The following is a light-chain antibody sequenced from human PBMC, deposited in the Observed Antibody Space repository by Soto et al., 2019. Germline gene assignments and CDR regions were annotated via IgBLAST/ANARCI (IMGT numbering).Light chain of an antibody. CDR3: QSYGDSLSGYV. CDR1: NSNIGAGYD. Sequence: QSALTQPPSVSVAPGQRVTISCTGSNSNIGAGYDVHWYQQLPGTAPKLLIYGNSNRPSGVPDRFSGSKSGTSASLTITGLQAEDEADYYCQSYGDSLSGYVFGTGTKVTVL. V-gene: IGLV1-40*01. CDR2: GNS. J-gene: IGLJ1*01.